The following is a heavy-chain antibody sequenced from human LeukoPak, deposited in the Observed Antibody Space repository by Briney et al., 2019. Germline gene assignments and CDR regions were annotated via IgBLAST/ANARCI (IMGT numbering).Heavy chain of an antibody. J-gene: IGHJ4*02. CDR2: IIYDGSNK. CDR1: GYTFNDYG. CDR3: AKDPAVAIY. Sequence: SCKGSGYTFNDYGISWVGLAPGKGGEGVAFIIYDGSNKYYAEYVQGRVTISRDNSKNTLYLQMNSLRAEDTALYYCAKDPAVAIYWGQGTLVTVSS. D-gene: IGHD6-19*01. V-gene: IGHV3-30*02.